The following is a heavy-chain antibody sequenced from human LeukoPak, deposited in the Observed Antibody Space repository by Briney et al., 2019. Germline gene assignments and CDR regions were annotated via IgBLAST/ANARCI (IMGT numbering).Heavy chain of an antibody. V-gene: IGHV4-59*08. CDR3: ARQSCTNGVCYPPYY. Sequence: SETLSLTCTVSGGSISSYYWSWIRQPPGKGLEWIGYIYYSGSTNYNPSLKSRVTMSVDTSENQFSLKLSSVTAADTAVYYCARQSCTNGVCYPPYYWGQGTLVTVSS. D-gene: IGHD2-8*01. CDR1: GGSISSYY. J-gene: IGHJ4*02. CDR2: IYYSGST.